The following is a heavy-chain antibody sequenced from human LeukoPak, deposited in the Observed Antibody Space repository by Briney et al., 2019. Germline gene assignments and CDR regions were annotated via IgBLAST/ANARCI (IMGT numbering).Heavy chain of an antibody. Sequence: SETLSLTCTVSGGSISSGDYYWSWIRQPPGKGLEWIGYIYYSGSTNYNPSLKSRVTISVDTSKNQFSLKLSSVTAADTAVYYCARGLYRPFAFDIWGQGTMVTVSS. CDR1: GGSISSGDYY. V-gene: IGHV4-61*08. CDR2: IYYSGST. CDR3: ARGLYRPFAFDI. J-gene: IGHJ3*02. D-gene: IGHD1-26*01.